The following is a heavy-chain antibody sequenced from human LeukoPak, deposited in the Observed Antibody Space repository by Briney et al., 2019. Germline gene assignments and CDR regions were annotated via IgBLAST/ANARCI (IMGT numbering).Heavy chain of an antibody. J-gene: IGHJ4*02. CDR1: GFTFSNAW. CDR3: TTVRYSSSWYAGDDY. CDR2: IKSKTDGGTT. V-gene: IGHV3-15*01. D-gene: IGHD6-13*01. Sequence: YPGGSLRLSCAASGFTFSNAWKSWVRQAPGKGLEWVGRIKSKTDGGTTDYAAPVKGRFTISRDDSKNTLYLQMNSLKTEDTAVYYCTTVRYSSSWYAGDDYWGQGTLVTVSS.